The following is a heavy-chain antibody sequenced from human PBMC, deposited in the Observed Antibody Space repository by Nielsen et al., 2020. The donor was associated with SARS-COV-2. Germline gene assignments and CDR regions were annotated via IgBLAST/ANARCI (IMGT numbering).Heavy chain of an antibody. CDR2: IHYTGST. J-gene: IGHJ5*02. Sequence: SETLSLTCTVSGGSISSGDYYWSWIRQPPGKGLEWIGYIHYTGSTYYNPSLKSRATISVDTSKNQFSLRLTSMTAADTAVYYCARHKQTFNNRWRLNWFDPWGQGTLVTVSS. V-gene: IGHV4-30-4*01. CDR1: GGSISSGDYY. D-gene: IGHD1-14*01. CDR3: ARHKQTFNNRWRLNWFDP.